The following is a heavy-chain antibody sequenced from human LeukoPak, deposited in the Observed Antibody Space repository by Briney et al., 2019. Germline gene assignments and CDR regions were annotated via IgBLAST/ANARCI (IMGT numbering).Heavy chain of an antibody. D-gene: IGHD2-15*01. CDR1: GFTFSSYG. V-gene: IGHV3-33*01. CDR3: ARDIHGGGGTKLPLDY. J-gene: IGHJ4*02. Sequence: GGSLRLSCAASGFTFSSYGMHWVRQAPGKGLEWVAVIWYDGSNKYYADSVKGRFTISRDNSKNTLYLQMNSLRAEDTAVYYCARDIHGGGGTKLPLDYWGQGTLVTVSS. CDR2: IWYDGSNK.